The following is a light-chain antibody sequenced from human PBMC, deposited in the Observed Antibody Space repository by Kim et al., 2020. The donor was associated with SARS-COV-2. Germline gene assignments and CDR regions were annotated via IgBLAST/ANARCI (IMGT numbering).Light chain of an antibody. CDR3: QQSYSTPPIFT. J-gene: IGKJ3*01. CDR2: AAS. Sequence: VGDRVTITCRASQSISSYLNWYQQKPGKAPKLLIDAASSLQSGVPSRFSGSGSGTDFTLTISSLQPEDFATYYCQQSYSTPPIFTFGPGTKVDIK. V-gene: IGKV1-39*01. CDR1: QSISSY.